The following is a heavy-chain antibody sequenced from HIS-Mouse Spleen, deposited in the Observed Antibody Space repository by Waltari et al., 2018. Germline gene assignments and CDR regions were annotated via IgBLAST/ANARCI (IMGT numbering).Heavy chain of an antibody. CDR1: GYPFTSYY. CDR3: ARGHDYSNYFDY. J-gene: IGHJ4*02. Sequence: QVQLVQSGAEVKKPGASVKVSCKASGYPFTSYYIHWVRKATGQGLEWMGWMNPNSGNTGYAQKFQGRVTMTRNTSISTAYMELSSLRSEDTAVYYCARGHDYSNYFDYWGQGTLVTVSS. CDR2: MNPNSGNT. V-gene: IGHV1-8*01. D-gene: IGHD4-4*01.